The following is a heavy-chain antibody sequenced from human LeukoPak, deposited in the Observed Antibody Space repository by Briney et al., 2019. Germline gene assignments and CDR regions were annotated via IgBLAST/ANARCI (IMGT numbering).Heavy chain of an antibody. CDR1: GYTLTELS. Sequence: AAVKVSCKVSGYTLTELSMHWVQQAPGKGIEWTGGFDAEDGETIYELKFQGRVTMTEDTSTDQAYMELSSLRSEDSAEYHCVTNRGDYGDSYYYYYMDVWGKGTTVTVSS. V-gene: IGHV1-24*01. CDR3: VTNRGDYGDSYYYYYMDV. D-gene: IGHD4-17*01. CDR2: FDAEDGET. J-gene: IGHJ6*03.